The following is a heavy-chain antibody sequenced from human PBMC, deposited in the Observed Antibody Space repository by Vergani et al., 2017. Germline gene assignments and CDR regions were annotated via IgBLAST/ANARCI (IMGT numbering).Heavy chain of an antibody. CDR2: IIPIFGTA. V-gene: IGHV1-69*12. D-gene: IGHD2-15*01. J-gene: IGHJ3*02. CDR3: ARERCSXGSCYSFRVGAFDI. CDR1: GGTFSSYA. Sequence: QVQLVQSGAEVKKPGSSVKVSCKASGGTFSSYAISWVRQAPGQGLEWVGGIIPIFGTANYAQMFQGRVTITADESTSTAYMELSSLRSEDTAVYYCARERCSXGSCYSFRVGAFDIWGQGTMVTVSS.